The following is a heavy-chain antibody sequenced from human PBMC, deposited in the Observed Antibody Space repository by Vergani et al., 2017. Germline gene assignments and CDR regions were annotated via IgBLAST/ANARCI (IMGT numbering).Heavy chain of an antibody. Sequence: QVQLQQWGAGLLKPSETLSLTCAVYGGSFSGYYWSWIRQPPGKGLEWIGEINHSGSTNYNPSLKSRVTISADKSISTAYLQWSSLKASDTAMYYCARLYTSSRDGYYYGSGMVNWFDPWGQGTLVTVSS. CDR3: ARLYTSSRDGYYYGSGMVNWFDP. CDR1: GGSFSGYY. J-gene: IGHJ5*02. V-gene: IGHV4-34*01. CDR2: INHSGST. D-gene: IGHD3-10*01.